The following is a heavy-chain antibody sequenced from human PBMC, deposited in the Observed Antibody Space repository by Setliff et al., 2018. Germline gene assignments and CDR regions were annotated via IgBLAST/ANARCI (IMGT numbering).Heavy chain of an antibody. CDR1: GGSISSGDYY. CDR2: IYYSGST. CDR3: ARGGEGALGIPYYGMDV. J-gene: IGHJ6*02. D-gene: IGHD2-21*01. Sequence: PSETLSLTCTVSGGSISSGDYYWSWIRQPPGKGLEWIGYIYYSGSTYYNPSLKSRVTISVDTSKNQFSLKLSSVTVADTAVYYCARGGEGALGIPYYGMDVWGQGTTVTVSS. V-gene: IGHV4-30-4*08.